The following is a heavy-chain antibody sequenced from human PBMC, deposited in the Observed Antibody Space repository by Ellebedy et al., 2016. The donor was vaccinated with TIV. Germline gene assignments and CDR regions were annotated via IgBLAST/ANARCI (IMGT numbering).Heavy chain of an antibody. V-gene: IGHV4-59*08. CDR3: ARGDYCRTPSCYDQDRESYHYGLDV. Sequence: SETLSLTCTVSGGSISSSYWTWIRQPPGKALEWIGYFYYSGNTNYSPSLKSRVIISVDTSKKQVSLKLNSVTAADTAMYYCARGDYCRTPSCYDQDRESYHYGLDVWGQGTSVTVSS. CDR1: GGSISSSY. CDR2: FYYSGNT. J-gene: IGHJ6*02. D-gene: IGHD2-2*01.